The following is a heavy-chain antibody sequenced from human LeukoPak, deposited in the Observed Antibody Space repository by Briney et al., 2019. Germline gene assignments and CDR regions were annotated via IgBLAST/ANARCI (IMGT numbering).Heavy chain of an antibody. Sequence: GGSLRLSCAASGFTFNNAYMNWVRQAPGKGPEWVARIRSKAAGGAIDYAAPVKGRFTISRDDSKDTLYLQMNSLKVEDTALYYCTTADRGDSSGYHPHFWGQGTLVTVSS. CDR1: GFTFNNAY. CDR2: IRSKAAGGAI. J-gene: IGHJ4*02. D-gene: IGHD3-22*01. V-gene: IGHV3-15*07. CDR3: TTADRGDSSGYHPHF.